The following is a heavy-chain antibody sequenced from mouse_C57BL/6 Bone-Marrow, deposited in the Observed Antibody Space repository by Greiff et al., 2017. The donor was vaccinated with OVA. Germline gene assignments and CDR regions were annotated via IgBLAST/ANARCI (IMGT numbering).Heavy chain of an antibody. D-gene: IGHD2-3*01. J-gene: IGHJ2*01. CDR2: ISYDGSN. CDR1: GYSITSGYY. Sequence: VQLQQSGPGLVKPSQSLSLTCSVTGYSITSGYYWNWIRQFPGNKLEWMGYISYDGSNNYNPSLKNRISITRDTSKNQFFLKLNSVTTEDTATYYCAIYDYFFDYWGQGTTLTVSS. CDR3: AIYDYFFDY. V-gene: IGHV3-6*01.